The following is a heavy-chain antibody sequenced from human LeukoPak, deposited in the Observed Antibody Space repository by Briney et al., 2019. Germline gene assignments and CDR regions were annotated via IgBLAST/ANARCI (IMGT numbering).Heavy chain of an antibody. CDR2: IYSSGTT. Sequence: SETLSLTCAVSGGSFTHYYRSWIRRPPGKGLQWIGYIYSSGTTKYNPSLKSRVTISLDMPNNQLSLILTSVTAADTAVYYCARGRAWELTDYFQLWGQGTLVTVSS. D-gene: IGHD1-26*01. J-gene: IGHJ1*01. CDR3: ARGRAWELTDYFQL. V-gene: IGHV4-59*08. CDR1: GGSFTHYY.